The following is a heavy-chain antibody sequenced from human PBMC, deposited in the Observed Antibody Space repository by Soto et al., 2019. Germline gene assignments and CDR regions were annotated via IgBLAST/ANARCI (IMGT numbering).Heavy chain of an antibody. V-gene: IGHV3-7*03. CDR2: IKEDGSEK. D-gene: IGHD3-10*01. Sequence: GWSLRLSCAASGFTFSTFWMDWVRQAPGKGLEWVAKIKEDGSEKYYADSVKGRFIISRDNARNSVYLQMNSLRAEDTAVYYCARVRPGNYRDYWGQGTLVTVSS. CDR1: GFTFSTFW. CDR3: ARVRPGNYRDY. J-gene: IGHJ4*02.